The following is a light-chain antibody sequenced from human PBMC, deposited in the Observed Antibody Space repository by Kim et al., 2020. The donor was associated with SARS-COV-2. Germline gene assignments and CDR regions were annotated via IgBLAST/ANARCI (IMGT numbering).Light chain of an antibody. CDR3: QSYNRDNVL. J-gene: IGLJ2*01. Sequence: GSAVPPSGTRSSGSIDDNYVQWYQQRPGGVPTTVIYEDDQRPSGVSDRFSGSIDNSSNSASLTISGLRTEDEADYYCQSYNRDNVLFGGGTKVTVL. CDR1: SGSIDDNY. CDR2: EDD. V-gene: IGLV6-57*03.